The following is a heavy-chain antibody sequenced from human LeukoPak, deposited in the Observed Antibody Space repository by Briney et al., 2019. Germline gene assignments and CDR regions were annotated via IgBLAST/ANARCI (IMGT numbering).Heavy chain of an antibody. CDR1: GFTFSSYA. Sequence: GGSLRLSCAASGFTFSSYAMSWVRQAPGKGLEWVSAISGSGGSTYYADSVKGRFTISRDNSKNTLYLQMSSLRAEDTAVYYCAKGYCTNGVCSDAFDIWGQGTMVTVSS. D-gene: IGHD2-8*01. CDR2: ISGSGGST. J-gene: IGHJ3*02. CDR3: AKGYCTNGVCSDAFDI. V-gene: IGHV3-23*01.